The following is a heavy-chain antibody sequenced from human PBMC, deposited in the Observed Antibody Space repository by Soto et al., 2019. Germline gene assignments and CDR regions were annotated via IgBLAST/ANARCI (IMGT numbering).Heavy chain of an antibody. J-gene: IGHJ6*02. CDR3: AKVYVRGGRGLDYYGMDV. CDR2: ISYDGSNK. Sequence: GGSLRLSCAASGFTFSSYGMHWVRRAPGKGLEWVAVISYDGSNKYYADSVKGRFTISRDNSKNTLYLQMNSLRAEDTAVYYWAKVYVRGGRGLDYYGMDVWGQGTTVTVSS. V-gene: IGHV3-30*18. CDR1: GFTFSSYG. D-gene: IGHD3-16*01.